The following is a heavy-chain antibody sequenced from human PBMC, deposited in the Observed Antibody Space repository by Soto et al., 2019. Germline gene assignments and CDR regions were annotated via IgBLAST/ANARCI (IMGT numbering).Heavy chain of an antibody. D-gene: IGHD4-17*01. CDR1: GGSISSGDYY. Sequence: QVQLQESGPGLVKPSQTLSLTCTVSGGSISSGDYYWSWIRQPPGKGLEWIGYIYYSGSTYYNPSLKSRVTISVDMSKNQFSLKLSSVTAADTAVYYCARAGNDYGDYGGPFFDYWGQGTLVTVSS. V-gene: IGHV4-30-4*01. J-gene: IGHJ4*02. CDR3: ARAGNDYGDYGGPFFDY. CDR2: IYYSGST.